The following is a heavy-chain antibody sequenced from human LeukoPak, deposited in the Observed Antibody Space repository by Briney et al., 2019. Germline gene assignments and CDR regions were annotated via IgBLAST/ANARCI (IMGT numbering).Heavy chain of an antibody. CDR1: GGSISSYY. V-gene: IGHV4-59*04. D-gene: IGHD6-13*01. Sequence: PSETLSLTCTVSGGSISSYYWSWIRQPPGKGLEWIGYIYYSGSTYYNPSLKSRVTISVDTSKNQFSLKLSSVTAADTAVYYCAREGIAAAGRFDPWGQGTLVTVSP. CDR3: AREGIAAAGRFDP. J-gene: IGHJ5*02. CDR2: IYYSGST.